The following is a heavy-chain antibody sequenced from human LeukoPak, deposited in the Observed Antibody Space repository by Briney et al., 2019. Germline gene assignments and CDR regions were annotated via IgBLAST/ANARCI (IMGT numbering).Heavy chain of an antibody. Sequence: SETLSLTCTVSGGSISSYYWSWIRQPPGKGLEWIGYIYYSGSTNYNPSLKSRVTISVDTSKNQFSLKLSSVTAADTAVYYCARGIAVAGVVASHFDYWGQGTLVTVSS. V-gene: IGHV4-59*12. CDR3: ARGIAVAGVVASHFDY. J-gene: IGHJ4*02. CDR1: GGSISSYY. CDR2: IYYSGST. D-gene: IGHD6-19*01.